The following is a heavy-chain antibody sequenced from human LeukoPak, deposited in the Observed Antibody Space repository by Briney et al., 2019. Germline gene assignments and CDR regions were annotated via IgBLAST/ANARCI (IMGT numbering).Heavy chain of an antibody. CDR2: ISGSGDST. J-gene: IGHJ4*02. V-gene: IGHV3-23*01. Sequence: GGSLRLSCGASGFTFSSYAMTWVRQAPGKGLEWVSGISGSGDSTYYADSVKGRFTISRDNSKNTLYLQMNSLRAEDTAVYYCANSENRQLFDYWGQGTLVTVSS. CDR1: GFTFSSYA. CDR3: ANSENRQLFDY. D-gene: IGHD6-13*01.